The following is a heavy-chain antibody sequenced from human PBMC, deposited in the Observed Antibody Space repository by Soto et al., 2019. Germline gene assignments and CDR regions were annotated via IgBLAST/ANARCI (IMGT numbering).Heavy chain of an antibody. CDR3: ARDSIRASAFDI. D-gene: IGHD2-2*01. CDR2: ISYDGSNT. J-gene: IGHJ3*02. Sequence: GGSLRLSCVASGFTFSSYGMHWVRQAPGKGLEWVAIISYDGSNTYYADSVKGRFTISRDNSKNTLYLQMNSLRAEDTSVYYWARDSIRASAFDIWGQGTMVTVPS. V-gene: IGHV3-30*03. CDR1: GFTFSSYG.